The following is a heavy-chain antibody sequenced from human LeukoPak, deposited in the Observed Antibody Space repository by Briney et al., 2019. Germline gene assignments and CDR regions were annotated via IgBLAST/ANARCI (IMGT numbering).Heavy chain of an antibody. CDR3: ARGPGYSSGYEDAFDI. Sequence: SDTLSLTCTVSGGSINSYYWSWIRQPPGKGLEWIGYIYYSGSTYYNPSLKSRVTISVDTSKNQFSLKLSSVTAADTAVYYCARGPGYSSGYEDAFDIWGQGTMVTVSS. J-gene: IGHJ3*02. CDR2: IYYSGST. V-gene: IGHV4-59*12. CDR1: GGSINSYY. D-gene: IGHD3-22*01.